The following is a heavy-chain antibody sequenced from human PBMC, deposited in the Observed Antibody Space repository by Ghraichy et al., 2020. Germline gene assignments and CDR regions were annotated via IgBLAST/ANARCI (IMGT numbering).Heavy chain of an antibody. CDR1: GYSFTSYW. V-gene: IGHV5-51*01. CDR3: ARVTRGIVATNSYYYYMDV. CDR2: IYPGDSDT. D-gene: IGHD5-12*01. Sequence: GESLNISCKGSGYSFTSYWIGWVRQMPGKGLEWMGIIYPGDSDTRYSPSFQGQVTISADKSISTAYLQWSSLKASDTAMYYCARVTRGIVATNSYYYYMDVWGKGTTVTVSS. J-gene: IGHJ6*03.